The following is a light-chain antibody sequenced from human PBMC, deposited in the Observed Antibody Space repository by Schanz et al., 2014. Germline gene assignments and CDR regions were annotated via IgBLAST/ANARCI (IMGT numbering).Light chain of an antibody. J-gene: IGKJ1*01. CDR1: QSVSSSY. Sequence: EIVLTQSPGTLSLSPGERATLSCRASQSVSSSYLAWYQQKPGQAPRLLIYGASTRATGIPARFSGSESGTEFTLTISSLQSEDFAVYYCQQYNNWPRTFGQGTKVEIK. CDR3: QQYNNWPRT. V-gene: IGKV3-15*01. CDR2: GAS.